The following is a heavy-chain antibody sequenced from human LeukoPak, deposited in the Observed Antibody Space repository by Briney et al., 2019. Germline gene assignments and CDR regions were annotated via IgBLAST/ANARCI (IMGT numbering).Heavy chain of an antibody. CDR3: MTLYVDYAR. J-gene: IGHJ4*02. CDR1: GFTFSGAW. Sequence: PGGSLRLSRAASGFTFSGAWLSWVRQAPGKGLEWVGRIKSKNNGGTTDYAAPVNGRFSISRDDSKNTLYLQMSSLKTEDTGVYYCMTLYVDYARWGQGTLVTVSS. D-gene: IGHD4-17*01. V-gene: IGHV3-15*01. CDR2: IKSKNNGGTT.